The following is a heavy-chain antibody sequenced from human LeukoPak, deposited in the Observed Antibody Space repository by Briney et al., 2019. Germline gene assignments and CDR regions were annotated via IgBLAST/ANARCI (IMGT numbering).Heavy chain of an antibody. J-gene: IGHJ5*02. CDR3: ARGPFYYGSGSYLWFDP. CDR1: GYTSTGYY. CDR2: INPNSGGT. V-gene: IGHV1-2*02. Sequence: RGASVKVSCKASGYTSTGYYMHWVRQAPGQGLGWMGWINPNSGGTNYAQKFQGRVTMTRDTSISTAYMELSRLRSDDTAVYYCARGPFYYGSGSYLWFDPWGQGTLVTVSS. D-gene: IGHD3-10*01.